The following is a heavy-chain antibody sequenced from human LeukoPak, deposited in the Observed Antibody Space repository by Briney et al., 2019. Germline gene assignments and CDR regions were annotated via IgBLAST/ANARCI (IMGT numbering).Heavy chain of an antibody. CDR3: ARGIVGATLRYFDY. D-gene: IGHD1-26*01. CDR2: ISGSGGST. J-gene: IGHJ4*02. CDR1: GFIFSNYD. V-gene: IGHV3-23*01. Sequence: GGSLRLSCAVSGFIFSNYDMTWVRQAPGKGLEWVSAISGSGGSTYYADSVKGRFTISRDKPKNTLYLQMNSLRAEDTAVYYCARGIVGATLRYFDYWGQGTLVTVSS.